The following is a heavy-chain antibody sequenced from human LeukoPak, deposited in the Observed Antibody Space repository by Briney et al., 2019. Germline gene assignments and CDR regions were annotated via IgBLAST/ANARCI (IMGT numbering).Heavy chain of an antibody. CDR1: GGSISSYY. V-gene: IGHV4-59*08. D-gene: IGHD2-2*01. CDR3: ARHVKYLPVYFDY. Sequence: SETLSLTCTVSGGSISSYYWSWIRQPPGKGLEWIGYIYYSGSTNYNPSLKSRVTISVDTSKNQFSLKLSSVTAADTAVYYCARHVKYLPVYFDYWGQGTLVTVSS. CDR2: IYYSGST. J-gene: IGHJ4*02.